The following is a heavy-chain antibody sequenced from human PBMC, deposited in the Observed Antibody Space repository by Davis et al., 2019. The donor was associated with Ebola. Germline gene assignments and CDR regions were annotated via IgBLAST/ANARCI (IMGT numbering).Heavy chain of an antibody. Sequence: GGSLRLSCAASGFTFSSYWMSWVRQAPGKGLEWVANIKQDGSEKYYVDSVKGRFTISRDNAKNSLYLQMNSLRAEDTAVYYCARDEVRYFDWLLVLRWYFDLWGRGTLVTVSS. V-gene: IGHV3-7*03. CDR1: GFTFSSYW. D-gene: IGHD3-9*01. J-gene: IGHJ2*01. CDR2: IKQDGSEK. CDR3: ARDEVRYFDWLLVLRWYFDL.